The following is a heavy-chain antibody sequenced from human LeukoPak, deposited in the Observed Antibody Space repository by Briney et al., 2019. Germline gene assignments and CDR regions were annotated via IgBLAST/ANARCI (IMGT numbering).Heavy chain of an antibody. CDR2: VNSDGSST. V-gene: IGHV3-74*01. CDR1: GFTFNTFW. D-gene: IGHD3-3*01. J-gene: IGHJ4*02. Sequence: GGSLRLSCTASGFTFNTFWMHWLRQAPGKGLVWVSRVNSDGSSTSYADSVKGRFTISRDNAKNTLHLQMNSLRAEDTAVYYCAREYYDFWSGYSPVAYWGQGTLVTVSS. CDR3: AREYYDFWSGYSPVAY.